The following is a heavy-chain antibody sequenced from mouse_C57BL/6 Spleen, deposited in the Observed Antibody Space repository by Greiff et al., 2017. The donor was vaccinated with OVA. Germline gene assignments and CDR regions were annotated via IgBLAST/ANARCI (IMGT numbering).Heavy chain of an antibody. CDR2: INPSNGGT. J-gene: IGHJ1*03. CDR1: GYTFTSYW. V-gene: IGHV1-53*01. Sequence: QVQLQQPGTELVKPGASVKLSCKASGYTFTSYWMHWVKQRPGQGLEWIGNINPSNGGTNYNEKFKSKATLTVDKSSSTAYMQLSSLTSEDSAVYYCARCPTYYGSTDWYFDVWGTGTTVTVSS. D-gene: IGHD1-1*01. CDR3: ARCPTYYGSTDWYFDV.